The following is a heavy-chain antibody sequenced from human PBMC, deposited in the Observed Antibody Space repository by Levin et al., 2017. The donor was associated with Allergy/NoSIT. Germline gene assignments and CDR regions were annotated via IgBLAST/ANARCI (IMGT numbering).Heavy chain of an antibody. CDR2: ISSSGGST. J-gene: IGHJ4*02. Sequence: GGSLRLSCAASGFTFSSYAMSWVRQAPGKGLEWVSVISSSGGSTHYADSVKGRFTISRDNPKNTPYLQMNSLRAEDTAVYYCAKNPCGGDCYHYFDDWGQGTLVTVSS. V-gene: IGHV3-23*01. CDR1: GFTFSSYA. D-gene: IGHD2-21*02. CDR3: AKNPCGGDCYHYFDD.